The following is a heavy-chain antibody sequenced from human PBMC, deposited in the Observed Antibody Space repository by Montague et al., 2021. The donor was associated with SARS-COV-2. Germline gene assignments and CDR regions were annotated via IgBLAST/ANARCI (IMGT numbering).Heavy chain of an antibody. J-gene: IGHJ5*02. CDR3: AHRPSIAAAGTFRFDP. CDR1: GSSLSTSGVG. CDR2: IYWDDDK. Sequence: PALVKPTQTLTLTCTFSGSSLSTSGVGVGWIRQPPGKALEWLALIYWDDDKRYSPSLKSRLTITKDTSKNQVVLTMTNMDPVDTAAYYCAHRPSIAAAGTFRFDPWGQGTLVTVSS. V-gene: IGHV2-5*02. D-gene: IGHD6-13*01.